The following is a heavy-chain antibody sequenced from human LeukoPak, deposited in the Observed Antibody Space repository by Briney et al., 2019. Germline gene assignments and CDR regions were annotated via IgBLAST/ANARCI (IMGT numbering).Heavy chain of an antibody. CDR1: GFTFSSHE. CDR2: ISGSSSRI. V-gene: IGHV3-48*03. D-gene: IGHD5/OR15-5a*01. J-gene: IGHJ3*02. CDR3: ATEVSTNAFDN. Sequence: GGSLRLSCAASGFTFSSHEMNWVRQAPGKGLEWVSYISGSSSRIFYADSVKGRFTISRDNAKNSMYLQMNSLRAEDTAVYYCATEVSTNAFDNWGQGTMVTVSS.